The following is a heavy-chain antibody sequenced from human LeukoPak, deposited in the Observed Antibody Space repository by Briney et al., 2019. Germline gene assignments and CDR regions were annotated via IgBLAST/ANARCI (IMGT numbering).Heavy chain of an antibody. Sequence: GGSLRLSCAASGFSFSTYPMSWVRQAPGKGPDWVSAISDSGDNKQYADSVKGRFTISRDNSKNTLYLQMNNLRVEDTAVYYCAGWYDSNGYAWGQGTLVTVSS. V-gene: IGHV3-23*01. CDR1: GFSFSTYP. D-gene: IGHD3-22*01. CDR3: AGWYDSNGYA. J-gene: IGHJ5*02. CDR2: ISDSGDNK.